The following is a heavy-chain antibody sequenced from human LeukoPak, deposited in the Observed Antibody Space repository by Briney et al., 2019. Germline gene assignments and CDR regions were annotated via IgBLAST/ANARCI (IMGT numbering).Heavy chain of an antibody. Sequence: ASVEVSCKASGGTFSSYAISWVRQAPGQGLEWMGWINPKNGGTNYAQKFQGRVTMTRDTSINTAFMELSRLNSDDTAVYFCARDGYGGNSFDYWGQGTLVTVSS. V-gene: IGHV1-2*02. CDR3: ARDGYGGNSFDY. CDR2: INPKNGGT. J-gene: IGHJ4*02. CDR1: GGTFSSYA. D-gene: IGHD4-23*01.